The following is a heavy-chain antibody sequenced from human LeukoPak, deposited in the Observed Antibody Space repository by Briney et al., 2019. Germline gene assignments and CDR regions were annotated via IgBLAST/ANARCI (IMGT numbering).Heavy chain of an antibody. Sequence: GGSLRLSCVGSGFTSSSYGMNWVRQAPGKGLEWVSYISSSGSAIHYADSVKGRFTISIDNAKNSVFLQMNSLRADDTAVYYCARHNGNHSVDFDIWGQGTTVTVSS. CDR1: GFTSSSYG. J-gene: IGHJ3*02. D-gene: IGHD1-26*01. V-gene: IGHV3-48*01. CDR3: ARHNGNHSVDFDI. CDR2: ISSSGSAI.